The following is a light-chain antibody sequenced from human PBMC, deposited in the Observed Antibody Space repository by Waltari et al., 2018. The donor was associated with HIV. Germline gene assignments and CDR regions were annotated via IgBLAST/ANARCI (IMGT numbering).Light chain of an antibody. CDR1: NIGDKH. CDR3: QVSENSRDQA. J-gene: IGLJ1*01. V-gene: IGLV3-21*01. CDR2: DDK. Sequence: YVLTQTSSVSVAPGKTATITCGGNNIGDKHVHWDQQKSEQAPALVIYDDKLGPSESLARISGSTSGGTTTLTISGVEVGDEADYYCQVSENSRDQAFGTGTKVTVL.